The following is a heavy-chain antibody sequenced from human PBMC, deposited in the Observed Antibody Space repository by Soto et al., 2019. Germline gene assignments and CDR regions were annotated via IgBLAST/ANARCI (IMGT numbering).Heavy chain of an antibody. V-gene: IGHV5-51*01. CDR3: ARGGEWSWDYMDV. Sequence: GESLKISCKGSGDSFISYWIGWVRQMPGKGLEWMGIIYPGDSDTRYSPSFQGQVTISADKSISTAYLQWSSLKASDTAMYYCARGGEWSWDYMDVWGKGTTVTVSS. CDR2: IYPGDSDT. J-gene: IGHJ6*03. CDR1: GDSFISYW. D-gene: IGHD2-8*01.